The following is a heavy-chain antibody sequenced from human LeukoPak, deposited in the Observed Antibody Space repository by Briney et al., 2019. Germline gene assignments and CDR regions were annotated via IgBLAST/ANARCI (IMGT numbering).Heavy chain of an antibody. CDR2: INPNSGGT. Sequence: ASVKVSCKASGYTLTGYYMHWVRQAPGQGLEWMGRINPNSGGTNYAQKFQGSVTMTRDTSISTAYMELSRLRSDDTAEYYCARARTSSWSTDYWGQGTLVTVSS. CDR1: GYTLTGYY. CDR3: ARARTSSWSTDY. J-gene: IGHJ4*02. D-gene: IGHD6-13*01. V-gene: IGHV1-2*06.